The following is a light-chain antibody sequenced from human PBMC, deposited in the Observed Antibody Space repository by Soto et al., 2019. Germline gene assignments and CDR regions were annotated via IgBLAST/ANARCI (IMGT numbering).Light chain of an antibody. CDR2: GAS. CDR3: QSYNDWPFT. Sequence: EIVMTQSPATLSVSPGERVTLSCRASESLSTYLAWYQQKPGQAPRHLIYGASTKATGIPARFSGSGSATDFTLTISSLQSEDFAVYYCQSYNDWPFTFGQGTKVDIK. V-gene: IGKV3-15*01. CDR1: ESLSTY. J-gene: IGKJ2*01.